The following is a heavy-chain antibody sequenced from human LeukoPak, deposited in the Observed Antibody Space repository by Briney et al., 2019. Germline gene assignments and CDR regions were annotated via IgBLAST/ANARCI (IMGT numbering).Heavy chain of an antibody. CDR3: ARVTAVAGFDY. J-gene: IGHJ4*02. CDR1: GFTFSSYW. CDR2: IKDDGRQK. D-gene: IGHD6-19*01. V-gene: IGHV3-7*03. Sequence: PGGSLRLSCAASGFTFSSYWMSWVRQAPGKGLEWVANIKDDGRQKYYVDSVKGRFTISRDNAKNSLSLQMNSLRAEDTAVYYCARVTAVAGFDYWGQGTLVTVSS.